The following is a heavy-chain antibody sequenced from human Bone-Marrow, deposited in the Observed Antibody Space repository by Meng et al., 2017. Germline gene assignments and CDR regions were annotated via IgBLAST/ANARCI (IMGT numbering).Heavy chain of an antibody. D-gene: IGHD1-26*01. CDR1: GFTFSSYA. CDR3: AGVLEWELRLNAFDI. V-gene: IGHV3-23*01. Sequence: GESLKISCAASGFTFSSYAMSWVRQAPGKGLEWVSAISGSGGSTYYADSVKGRFTISRDNSKNTLYLQMNSLRAEDTAVYYCAGVLEWELRLNAFDIWGQGTMVTVSS. J-gene: IGHJ3*02. CDR2: ISGSGGST.